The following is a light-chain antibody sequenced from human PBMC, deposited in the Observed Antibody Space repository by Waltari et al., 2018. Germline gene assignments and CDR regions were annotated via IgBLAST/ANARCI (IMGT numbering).Light chain of an antibody. Sequence: ASVSGSPGQSITISCTGTASDIGGYNYVSWYQQHPGSAPKLLIFESNNRPSGVSARFSGSKSGNTASLTISGLQAADEAYYYCSSYTNTNTLDVFGSGTKVTVL. CDR3: SSYTNTNTLDV. V-gene: IGLV2-14*01. CDR1: ASDIGGYNY. J-gene: IGLJ1*01. CDR2: ESN.